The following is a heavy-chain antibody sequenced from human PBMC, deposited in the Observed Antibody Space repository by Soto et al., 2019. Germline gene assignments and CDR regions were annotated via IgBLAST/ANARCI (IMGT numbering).Heavy chain of an antibody. CDR2: ISSSGSTI. Sequence: PVGSLRLSCAASGFTFSSYEMNWVRQAPGKGLEWVSYISSSGSTIYYADSVKGRFTISRDNAKNSLYLQMNSLRAEDTAVYYCARGGHSGSYSLGMDVWGQGTTVTVSS. V-gene: IGHV3-48*03. CDR3: ARGGHSGSYSLGMDV. J-gene: IGHJ6*02. CDR1: GFTFSSYE. D-gene: IGHD1-26*01.